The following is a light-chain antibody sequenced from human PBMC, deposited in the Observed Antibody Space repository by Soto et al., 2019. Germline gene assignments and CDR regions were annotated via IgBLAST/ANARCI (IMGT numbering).Light chain of an antibody. J-gene: IGLJ2*01. CDR2: EVS. V-gene: IGLV2-8*01. Sequence: QSALTQPPSASGSPGQSVTISCTGTSSDVGGYNYVSWYQQHPGKAPKLMFYEVSKRPSGVPDRFSGSKSGNTASLTVSGLQAEYEADYYCSSYAGSNNVVFGGGTKLTVL. CDR3: SSYAGSNNVV. CDR1: SSDVGGYNY.